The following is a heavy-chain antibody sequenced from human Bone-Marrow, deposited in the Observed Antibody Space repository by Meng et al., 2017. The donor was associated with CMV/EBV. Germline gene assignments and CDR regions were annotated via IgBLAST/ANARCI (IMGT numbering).Heavy chain of an antibody. J-gene: IGHJ4*02. Sequence: CETAGYSISSDWRDGGRHAPAGRLVGWGGINTNSGNPSYAQYFTGRLSISVDTSDSTIYLRMSSVTTEDTAVYYCTRVGNEHGGNVDFWGQGTLVTVSS. D-gene: IGHD2-15*01. CDR1: GYSISSDW. V-gene: IGHV7-4-1*02. CDR2: INTNSGNP. CDR3: TRVGNEHGGNVDF.